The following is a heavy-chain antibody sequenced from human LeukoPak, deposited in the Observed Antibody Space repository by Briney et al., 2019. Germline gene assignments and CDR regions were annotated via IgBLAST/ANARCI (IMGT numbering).Heavy chain of an antibody. J-gene: IGHJ6*03. CDR3: ARNYYDSSGYPLEYYYYYMDV. CDR1: GYTFTSYY. Sequence: ASVTVSFKASGYTFTSYYMHWVRQAPGQGLEWMGIINPSGGSTSYAQKFQGRVTMTRDTSTSTVYIELSSLRSEDTAVYYCARNYYDSSGYPLEYYYYYMDVWGKGTTVTISS. D-gene: IGHD3-22*01. V-gene: IGHV1-46*01. CDR2: INPSGGST.